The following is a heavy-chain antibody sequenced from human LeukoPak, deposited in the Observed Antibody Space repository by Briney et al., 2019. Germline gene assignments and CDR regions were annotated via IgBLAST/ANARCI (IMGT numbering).Heavy chain of an antibody. CDR2: IYYSGST. Sequence: SETLSLTCTVSGGSMSSYYWSWIRQPPGKGLECIGYIYYSGSTNYNPSLKSRVTISVDTSKNQFSLKLSSVTAADTAVYYCARHYYGSGSTLDYWGQGTLVTVSS. J-gene: IGHJ4*02. V-gene: IGHV4-59*08. CDR3: ARHYYGSGSTLDY. D-gene: IGHD3-10*01. CDR1: GGSMSSYY.